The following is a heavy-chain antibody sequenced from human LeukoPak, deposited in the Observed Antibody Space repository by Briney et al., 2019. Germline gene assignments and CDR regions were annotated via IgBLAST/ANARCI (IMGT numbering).Heavy chain of an antibody. CDR2: ITSTSSSM. D-gene: IGHD3-10*01. V-gene: IGHV3-21*01. CDR3: RFGDFNDY. Sequence: GGSLRLSCAASGFTFSTYRMHWVRQAPGKGLEWVSSITSTSSSMSYADSVEGRFTISRDNATNSLYLQMNSLSAEDTAVYYCRFGDFNDYWGQGTLVTVSS. CDR1: GFTFSTYR. J-gene: IGHJ4*02.